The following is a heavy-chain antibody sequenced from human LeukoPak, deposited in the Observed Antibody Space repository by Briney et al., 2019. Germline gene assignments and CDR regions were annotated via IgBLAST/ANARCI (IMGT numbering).Heavy chain of an antibody. CDR2: ISYSGST. V-gene: IGHV4-59*01. D-gene: IGHD6-13*01. CDR1: GGSISGYY. J-gene: IGHJ6*02. CDR3: ARDLYSSSWYYYGMDV. Sequence: SETLSLTCTVSGGSISGYYWSWIRQPPGKGLEWIGYISYSGSTNYNPSLKSRVTISVDTSKNQFSLTLSSVTAADTAVYYCARDLYSSSWYYYGMDVWGQGTTVTVSS.